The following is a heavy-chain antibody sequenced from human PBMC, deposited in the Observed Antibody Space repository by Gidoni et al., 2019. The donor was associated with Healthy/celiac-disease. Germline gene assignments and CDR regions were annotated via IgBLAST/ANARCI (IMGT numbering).Heavy chain of an antibody. D-gene: IGHD3-3*01. V-gene: IGHV3-21*01. CDR3: ARGETILPFDY. CDR2: ISSSSSYI. Sequence: LEWVSSISSSSSYIYYADSVKGRFTISRDNAKNSLYLQMNSLRAEDTAVYYCARGETILPFDYWGQGTLVTVSS. J-gene: IGHJ4*02.